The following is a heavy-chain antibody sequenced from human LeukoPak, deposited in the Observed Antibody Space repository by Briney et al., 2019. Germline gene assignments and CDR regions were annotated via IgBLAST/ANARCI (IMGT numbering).Heavy chain of an antibody. J-gene: IGHJ4*02. CDR1: GGSISSGGYY. CDR2: IYYSGST. V-gene: IGHV4-31*03. CDR3: ARDLRYGRFSSGWPFDY. Sequence: SETLSLTCTVSGGSISSGGYYWSWIRQHPGKGLEWIGYIYYSGSTYYNPSLKSRVTISVDTSKNQFSLKLSSVTAADTAVYYCARDLRYGRFSSGWPFDYWGQGTLVTVSS. D-gene: IGHD6-19*01.